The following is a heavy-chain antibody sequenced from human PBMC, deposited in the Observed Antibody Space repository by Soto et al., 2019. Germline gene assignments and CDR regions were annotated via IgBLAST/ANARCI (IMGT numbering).Heavy chain of an antibody. J-gene: IGHJ4*02. D-gene: IGHD6-13*01. CDR3: ARWFPGYNSSPDY. CDR1: GYSISSGYY. V-gene: IGHV4-38-2*01. Sequence: PSETLSLTCAVSGYSISSGYYWGWIRQPPGKGLEWIGSIYHSGSTYYNPSLKSRVTISVDTSKNQFSLKLSSVTAADTAVYYCARWFPGYNSSPDYWGQGTLVTVSS. CDR2: IYHSGST.